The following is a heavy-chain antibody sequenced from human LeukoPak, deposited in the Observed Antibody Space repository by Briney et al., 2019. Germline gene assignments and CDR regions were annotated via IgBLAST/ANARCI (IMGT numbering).Heavy chain of an antibody. J-gene: IGHJ4*02. CDR3: AREIPPRGSGSYHRTAHFDY. Sequence: ASVKVSCKASGYTFTGHYIYWVRQAPGQGLEWMGWINPNSGGTNYAQKFQGWVTMTRDTSISTAYMELSSLRSEDTAVYYCAREIPPRGSGSYHRTAHFDYWGQGTLVTVSS. V-gene: IGHV1-2*04. CDR2: INPNSGGT. CDR1: GYTFTGHY. D-gene: IGHD3-10*01.